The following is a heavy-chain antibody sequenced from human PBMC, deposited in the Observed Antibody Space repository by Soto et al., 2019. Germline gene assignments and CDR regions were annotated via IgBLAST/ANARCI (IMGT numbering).Heavy chain of an antibody. J-gene: IGHJ2*01. CDR2: ISSGSHYI. D-gene: IGHD3-10*01. V-gene: IGHV3-21*01. Sequence: EVQLVESRGGLVKPGGSLRVSCAASGFIFSRYSMNWVRQAPGKGLEWVSCISSGSHYIYDADSVKGRFTISRDNAKNSLYLQMNSLRAEDTAVYYCARAGLGSWYFDLWGRGTLVTVSS. CDR3: ARAGLGSWYFDL. CDR1: GFIFSRYS.